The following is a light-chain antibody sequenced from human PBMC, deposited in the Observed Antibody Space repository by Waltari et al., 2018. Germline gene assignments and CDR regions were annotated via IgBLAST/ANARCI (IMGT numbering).Light chain of an antibody. V-gene: IGKV3-15*01. CDR2: GAS. CDR1: QSISRN. Sequence: EIFMTQSPPSLSVSLGERAALSCSASQSISRNLAWYQQKPGQAPRLLIYGASTRATGIPARFSGSGSGTEFTLTISSLQSEDFAVYYCQQYNNWRTFGQGTKLEIK. J-gene: IGKJ2*01. CDR3: QQYNNWRT.